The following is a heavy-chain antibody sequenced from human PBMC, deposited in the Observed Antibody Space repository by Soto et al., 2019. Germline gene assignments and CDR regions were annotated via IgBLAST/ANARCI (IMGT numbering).Heavy chain of an antibody. CDR2: ISSSSSTI. D-gene: IGHD6-13*01. Sequence: PGGSLRLSCAASGFTFSSYSMNWVRQAPGKGLEWVSHISSSSSTIYYADSVKGRFTISRDNAKNSLYLQMNSLRAEDTAVYYCAKAGFSSSWSPTYFDYWGQGTLVTVSS. CDR3: AKAGFSSSWSPTYFDY. V-gene: IGHV3-48*01. J-gene: IGHJ4*02. CDR1: GFTFSSYS.